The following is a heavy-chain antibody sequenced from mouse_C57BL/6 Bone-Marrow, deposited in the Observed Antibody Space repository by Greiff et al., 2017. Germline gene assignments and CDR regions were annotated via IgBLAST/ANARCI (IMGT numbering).Heavy chain of an antibody. J-gene: IGHJ1*03. V-gene: IGHV1-81*01. D-gene: IGHD2-3*01. Sequence: VQLQQSGAELARPGASVKLSCKASGYTFTSYGISWVKQRTGQGLEWIGEIYPRSGNTYYTEKFKGKATLTADKSSSTAYMELRSLTSEDSAVYFCARSDDGYYPRYFDVWGTGTTVTVSS. CDR3: ARSDDGYYPRYFDV. CDR2: IYPRSGNT. CDR1: GYTFTSYG.